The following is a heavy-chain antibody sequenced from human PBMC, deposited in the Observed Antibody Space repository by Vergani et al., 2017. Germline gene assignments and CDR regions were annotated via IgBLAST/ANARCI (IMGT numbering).Heavy chain of an antibody. CDR1: GGTFSSYA. J-gene: IGHJ6*03. D-gene: IGHD3-3*01. CDR2: IIPILGTA. V-gene: IGHV1-69*11. Sequence: QVQLVQSGAEVKKPGSSVKVSCKASGGTFSSYAISWVRQAPGQGLEWMGRIIPILGTANYAQKFQGRVTITADESTSTAYMELSSLRSEDTAVYYCARNNPQENYEVWSGYEGNHYYYYMDVWGKGTTVTVSS. CDR3: ARNNPQENYEVWSGYEGNHYYYYMDV.